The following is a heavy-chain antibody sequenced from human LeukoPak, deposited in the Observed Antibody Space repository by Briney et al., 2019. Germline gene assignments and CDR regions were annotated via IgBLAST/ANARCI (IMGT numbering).Heavy chain of an antibody. CDR1: GGSFSGYY. Sequence: PSETLSLTCAVYGGSFSGYYWGGLRPPPGKGLEWIGSIYYSGSTYYNPSLKSRVTISLDTSKNQCSLKLSSVPAEDTAVYYCARRPLLGIVKGGIDYCGQGTLVTVSS. J-gene: IGHJ4*02. CDR2: IYYSGST. V-gene: IGHV4-39*01. D-gene: IGHD1-26*01. CDR3: ARRPLLGIVKGGIDY.